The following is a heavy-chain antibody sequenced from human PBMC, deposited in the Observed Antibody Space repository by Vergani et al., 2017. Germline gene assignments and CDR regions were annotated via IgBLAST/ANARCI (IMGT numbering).Heavy chain of an antibody. V-gene: IGHV3-9*01. CDR3: ARDRYDFWSGYYSQIYYGMDV. Sequence: EVQLVESGGGLVQPGWSLRLSCAASGFTFDDYAMHWVRQVPGKGLEWVSGISWNSGDIGYGDSVKDRFTISRDNAKNSLYLQMNSLRPEDTAFYYCARDRYDFWSGYYSQIYYGMDVWGQGTTVTVSS. D-gene: IGHD3-3*01. CDR2: ISWNSGDI. CDR1: GFTFDDYA. J-gene: IGHJ6*02.